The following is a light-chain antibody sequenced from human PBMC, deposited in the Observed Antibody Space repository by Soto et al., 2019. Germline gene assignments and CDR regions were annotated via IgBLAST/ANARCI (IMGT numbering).Light chain of an antibody. CDR3: QQYGTPPQT. CDR2: GAS. V-gene: IGKV3-20*01. J-gene: IGKJ1*01. CDR1: QSVSNNY. Sequence: IVLTQSPVTLSLPPWEIATLSCSASQSVSNNYLAWYQQKPGQGPRLLIYGASSRATGIPDRFSGSGSGTDFTLTISRLEPEDFAVYYCQQYGTPPQTFGQGTKVDIK.